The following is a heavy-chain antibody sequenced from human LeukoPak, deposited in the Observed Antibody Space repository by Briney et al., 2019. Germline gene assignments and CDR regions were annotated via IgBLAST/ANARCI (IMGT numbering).Heavy chain of an antibody. D-gene: IGHD1-1*01. J-gene: IGHJ4*02. CDR1: GFTFSSYS. V-gene: IGHV3-21*01. Sequence: GGSLRLSCAASGFTFSSYSMNWVRQAPGKGLEWVSSISSSSSYIYYADSVKGRFTISRDNAKNSLYLQMNSLRAEDTAVYYCARDRSWYDVGGIDYWGQGTLVTVSS. CDR3: ARDRSWYDVGGIDY. CDR2: ISSSSSYI.